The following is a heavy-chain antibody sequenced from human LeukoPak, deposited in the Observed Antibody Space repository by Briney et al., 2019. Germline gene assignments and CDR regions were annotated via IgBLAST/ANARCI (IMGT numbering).Heavy chain of an antibody. D-gene: IGHD6-13*01. CDR1: GGSITSYY. CDR2: IYTSGST. Sequence: SETLSLTCTVSGGSITSYYWSWIRQPPGKGLEWIGYIYTSGSTNYNPSLKSRVTISVDTSKNQFSLKLSSVTAAGTAVYYCARQAGLYYFDSWGQGTLVTVSS. V-gene: IGHV4-4*09. J-gene: IGHJ4*02. CDR3: ARQAGLYYFDS.